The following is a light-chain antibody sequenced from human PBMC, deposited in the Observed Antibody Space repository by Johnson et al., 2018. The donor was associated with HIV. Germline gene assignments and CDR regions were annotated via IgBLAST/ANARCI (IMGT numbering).Light chain of an antibody. J-gene: IGLJ1*01. CDR2: DNH. CDR1: SSNIGNNY. V-gene: IGLV1-51*01. CDR3: GTWDISLRSYV. Sequence: QSVLTQPPSVSAAPGQKVTISCSGSSSNIGNNYVSWYQQLPGTAPKLLIYDNHKRPSGIPDRFSGSKSGTSATLGITGLQTGDEADYYCGTWDISLRSYVFGTGTKVTVL.